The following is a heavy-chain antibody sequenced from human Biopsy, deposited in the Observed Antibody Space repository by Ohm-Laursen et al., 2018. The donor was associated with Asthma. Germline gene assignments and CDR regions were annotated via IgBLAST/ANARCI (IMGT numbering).Heavy chain of an antibody. CDR3: ASQSSGPDFWSGYYYFDY. Sequence: SLRLSCTASGFTFSSYGMHWVRQAPGKGLEWVSAISGSGGSTYYADSVKGRFTISRDNSKNTLYLQMNSLRAEDTAMYYCASQSSGPDFWSGYYYFDYWGQGTLVTVSS. V-gene: IGHV3-NL1*01. CDR2: ISGSGGST. J-gene: IGHJ4*02. CDR1: GFTFSSYG. D-gene: IGHD3-3*01.